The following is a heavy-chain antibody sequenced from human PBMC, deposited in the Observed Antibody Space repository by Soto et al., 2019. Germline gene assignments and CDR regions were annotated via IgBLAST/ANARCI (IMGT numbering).Heavy chain of an antibody. Sequence: EVPLLESGGDLVQPGGSLRLSCGASGFTFSTYAMSWVRQAPGKGLEWVSAISGTGGTTYYADSVKGRFTISRDNSKNTLYLQMNSLRDEDTAIYHCAKEPLAQGTGGYADYWGQGTLVTVSS. D-gene: IGHD6-19*01. V-gene: IGHV3-23*01. CDR2: ISGTGGTT. CDR1: GFTFSTYA. J-gene: IGHJ4*02. CDR3: AKEPLAQGTGGYADY.